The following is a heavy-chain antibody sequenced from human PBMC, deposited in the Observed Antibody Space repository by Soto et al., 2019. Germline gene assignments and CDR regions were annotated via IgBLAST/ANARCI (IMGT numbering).Heavy chain of an antibody. CDR1: GGTLRNYG. V-gene: IGHV1-69*12. CDR2: IIPVFGTA. J-gene: IGHJ6*02. CDR3: SRGDATKIVVTTYYGMDV. Sequence: QVQLVQSGAEVKKPGSSVRVSCKASGGTLRNYGISWVRQAPGQGLEWMGGIIPVFGTANYAQEFQGRVTITADESTSTVYMDVTSLRSEDTAVYYCSRGDATKIVVTTYYGMDVWGQGTTVTVSS. D-gene: IGHD4-17*01.